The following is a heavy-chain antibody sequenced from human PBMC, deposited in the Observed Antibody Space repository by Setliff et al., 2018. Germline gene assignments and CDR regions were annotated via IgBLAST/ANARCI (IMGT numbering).Heavy chain of an antibody. J-gene: IGHJ4*02. V-gene: IGHV1-18*01. D-gene: IGHD4-17*01. CDR3: ARDLSTTVMTRSWYYFDY. CDR1: GYTFATYG. CDR2: ISPYNSNT. Sequence: ASVKVSCKASGYTFATYGISWVRQAPGQGLEWMGWISPYNSNTNYAQNFQGRVTMTTDTSTSTAYMELRSLRSDDTAMYYCARDLSTTVMTRSWYYFDYWGQGTLVTSPQ.